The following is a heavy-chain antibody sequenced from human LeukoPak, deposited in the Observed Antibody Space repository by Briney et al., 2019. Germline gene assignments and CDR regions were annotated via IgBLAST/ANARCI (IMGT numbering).Heavy chain of an antibody. J-gene: IGHJ2*01. V-gene: IGHV4-34*01. CDR2: INHSGST. D-gene: IGHD4-17*01. CDR1: GGSFSGYY. CDR3: ARDSPYGGYFDL. Sequence: SETLSLTCAVYGGSFSGYYWSWIRQPPGKGLEWIGEINHSGSTNYNPSLKNRVTISVDTSKNQFSLKLSSVTAADTAVYYCARDSPYGGYFDLWGRGTLVTVSS.